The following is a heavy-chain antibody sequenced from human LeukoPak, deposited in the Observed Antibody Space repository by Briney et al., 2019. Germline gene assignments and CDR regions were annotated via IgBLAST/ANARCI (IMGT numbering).Heavy chain of an antibody. Sequence: SETLSLTCTVSGGSISSSSYYWSWIRQPPGKGLEWIGYIYYSGSTNYNPSLKSRVTISVDTSKNQFSLKLSSVTAADTAVYYCARGGLGIVGCNWFDPWGQGTLVTVSS. J-gene: IGHJ5*02. CDR3: ARGGLGIVGCNWFDP. CDR2: IYYSGST. V-gene: IGHV4-61*01. CDR1: GGSISSSSYY. D-gene: IGHD3-22*01.